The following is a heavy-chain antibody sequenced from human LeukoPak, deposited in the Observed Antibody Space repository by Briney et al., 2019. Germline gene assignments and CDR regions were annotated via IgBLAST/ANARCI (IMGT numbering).Heavy chain of an antibody. CDR2: IKQDGSEK. J-gene: IGHJ4*02. D-gene: IGHD3-10*01. V-gene: IGHV3-7*01. CDR3: ARDLYYGSRSYGGVDY. Sequence: GGSLRLSCAASGFTFSSYWMSWVRQAPGKGLEWVANIKQDGSEKYYVDSVKGRFTISRDNAKNSLYLQMNSLRAEDTAVYYCARDLYYGSRSYGGVDYWGQGTLVTVSS. CDR1: GFTFSSYW.